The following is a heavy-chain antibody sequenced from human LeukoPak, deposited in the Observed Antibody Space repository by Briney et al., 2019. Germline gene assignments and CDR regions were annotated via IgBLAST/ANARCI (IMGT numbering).Heavy chain of an antibody. CDR3: AMIAAAGTGVDY. CDR2: IIPILGIA. CDR1: GGTFSSYA. J-gene: IGHJ4*02. D-gene: IGHD6-13*01. V-gene: IGHV1-69*04. Sequence: SVKVSCKATGGTFSSYAISLVRQARGQGLEWMGRIIPILGIANYAQKFQGRVTITADKSTSTAYMELSSLRSEDTAVYYCAMIAAAGTGVDYWGQGTLATVSS.